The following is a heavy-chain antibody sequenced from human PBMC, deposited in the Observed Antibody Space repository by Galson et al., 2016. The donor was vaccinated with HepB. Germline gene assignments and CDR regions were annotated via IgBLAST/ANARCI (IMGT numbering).Heavy chain of an antibody. CDR2: TYSDGRT. D-gene: IGHD1-14*01. Sequence: SLRLSCAASDFSVSDNDMSWVRQAPGKVLEWVAVTYSDGRTPYAESVKGRFTISRDNSKNKLYLQMNSLTADDTAVYYCTREKNPKDDKSRMDVWGQGTTVIVSS. J-gene: IGHJ6*02. CDR3: TREKNPKDDKSRMDV. CDR1: DFSVSDND. V-gene: IGHV3-53*01.